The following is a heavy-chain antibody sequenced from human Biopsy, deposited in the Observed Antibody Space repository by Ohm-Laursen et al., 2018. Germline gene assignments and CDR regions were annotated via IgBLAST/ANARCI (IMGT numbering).Heavy chain of an antibody. CDR3: ARGRRHCSGTCSRWYFDL. CDR2: INPKSGDT. J-gene: IGHJ2*01. V-gene: IGHV1-2*02. CDR1: GYTFTAFS. D-gene: IGHD2-2*01. Sequence: ASVKVSCKPSGYTFTAFSVHWLRQAPGQGLEWMGWINPKSGDTDYPQNFRGRVSMTRDTSISTAYMDLSRLRSDDTAVYYCARGRRHCSGTCSRWYFDLWGRGTLVTVSS.